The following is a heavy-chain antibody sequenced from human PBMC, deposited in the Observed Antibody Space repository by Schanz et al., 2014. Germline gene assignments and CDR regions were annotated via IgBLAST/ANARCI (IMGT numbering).Heavy chain of an antibody. D-gene: IGHD4-17*01. J-gene: IGHJ5*02. CDR1: GGTFSSYT. V-gene: IGHV1-69*02. Sequence: QVHLVQSGAEVKKPGSSMKVSCKASGGTFSSYTISWVRQAPGQGLEWMGRIISILGIANYAQKFQGRVTITADKSSDTAYMELSSLRSEDTAVYYCATLDYADSVSWGQGTLVTVSS. CDR3: ATLDYADSVS. CDR2: IISILGIA.